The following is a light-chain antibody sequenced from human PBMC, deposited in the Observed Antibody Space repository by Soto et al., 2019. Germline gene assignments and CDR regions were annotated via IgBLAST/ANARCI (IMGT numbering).Light chain of an antibody. CDR2: DAS. J-gene: IGKJ2*01. Sequence: EIVLTQSPATLSLSPGERATFSCRASQSVSTYLAWYQQKPDQAPRLLIYDASNRATGIPARFSGSGSGTDFTLTISNLEPEDFAVYYCQQRRDWPRTFGQGTKLEIK. CDR1: QSVSTY. V-gene: IGKV3-11*01. CDR3: QQRRDWPRT.